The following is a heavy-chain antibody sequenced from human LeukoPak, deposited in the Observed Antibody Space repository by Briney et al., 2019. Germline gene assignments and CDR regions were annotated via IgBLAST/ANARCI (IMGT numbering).Heavy chain of an antibody. V-gene: IGHV1-18*01. CDR2: ISAYNGHT. J-gene: IGHJ4*02. CDR3: ARDRHRRHYYDSSLHPPLDY. D-gene: IGHD3-22*01. Sequence: VASVKVSCKASGYTFTNYGISWVRQAPGQGLEWMGWISAYNGHTNYAQKLQGRVTMTTDTSTSTAYMDLRSLRSDDTAVYYCARDRHRRHYYDSSLHPPLDYWGQGTLVTVSS. CDR1: GYTFTNYG.